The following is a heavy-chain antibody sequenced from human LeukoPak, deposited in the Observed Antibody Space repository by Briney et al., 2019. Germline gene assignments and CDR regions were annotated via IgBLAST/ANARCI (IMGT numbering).Heavy chain of an antibody. J-gene: IGHJ4*02. CDR1: GFTFSDYY. V-gene: IGHV3-23*01. CDR2: ISASGGST. D-gene: IGHD2-2*01. Sequence: GGSLRLSCAASGFTFSDYYMHWIRQAPGKGLEWVSAISASGGSTFYADSVKGRFTISRDNSKNMLYLQMNSLRVEDTAVYYCAKDKPVVPLRYWGQGTLVTASS. CDR3: AKDKPVVPLRY.